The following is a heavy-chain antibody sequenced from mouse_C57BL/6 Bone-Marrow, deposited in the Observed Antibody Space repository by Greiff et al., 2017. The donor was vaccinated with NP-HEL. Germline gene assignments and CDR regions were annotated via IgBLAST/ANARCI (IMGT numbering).Heavy chain of an antibody. J-gene: IGHJ2*01. Sequence: EVQLVESGTVLARPGASVKMSCKTSGYTFTSYWMHWVKQRPGQGLEWIGDIYPGNSDTSYNQKFKGKAKLTAVTSASTAYMELSSLTNEDSAVYYCTGYYYGSPFDYWGQGTTLTVSS. CDR1: GYTFTSYW. V-gene: IGHV1-5*01. D-gene: IGHD1-1*01. CDR2: IYPGNSDT. CDR3: TGYYYGSPFDY.